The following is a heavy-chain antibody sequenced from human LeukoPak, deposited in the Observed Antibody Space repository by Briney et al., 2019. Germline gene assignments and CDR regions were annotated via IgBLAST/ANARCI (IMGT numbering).Heavy chain of an antibody. D-gene: IGHD5-12*01. CDR2: MYSGGSS. V-gene: IGHV3-53*01. CDR3: AKAIRPTRLDY. CDR1: QFSVSTSY. J-gene: IGHJ4*02. Sequence: GGSLRLSCAASQFSVSTSYMSWVRQAPGKGVEWVSVMYSGGSSYNADSVKGRFTISRDNSKNTLYLQMDSLRVEDTAVYYCAKAIRPTRLDYWGKGTLVTVSS.